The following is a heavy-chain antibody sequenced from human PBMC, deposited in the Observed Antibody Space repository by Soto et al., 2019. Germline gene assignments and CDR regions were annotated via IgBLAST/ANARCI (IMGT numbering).Heavy chain of an antibody. J-gene: IGHJ3*02. CDR3: PPVYSGYDQDAFDI. D-gene: IGHD5-12*01. CDR2: ISGSGGST. Sequence: PGGCLGLSCAASGFPFSSQAVSWVRPAPGKGLEWVSAISGSGGSTYYADSVKGRFTISRDNSKNTLYLQMNSLRAEDTAVYYCPPVYSGYDQDAFDIWGQGTMVTVSS. V-gene: IGHV3-23*01. CDR1: GFPFSSQA.